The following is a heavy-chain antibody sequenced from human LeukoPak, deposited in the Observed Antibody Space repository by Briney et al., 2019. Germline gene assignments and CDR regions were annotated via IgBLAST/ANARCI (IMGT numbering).Heavy chain of an antibody. Sequence: GASVKVSCKASGYTFTSYYMHWVRQAPGQGLEWMGIINPSGGSTSYAQKFQGRVTVTRDTSTSTVYMELSSLRSEDTAVYYCARTGYLGDYFDYWGQGTLVTVSS. D-gene: IGHD3-9*01. CDR3: ARTGYLGDYFDY. J-gene: IGHJ4*02. CDR2: INPSGGST. CDR1: GYTFTSYY. V-gene: IGHV1-46*01.